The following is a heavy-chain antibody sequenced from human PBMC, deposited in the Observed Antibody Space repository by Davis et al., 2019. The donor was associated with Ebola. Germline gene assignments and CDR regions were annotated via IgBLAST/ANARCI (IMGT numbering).Heavy chain of an antibody. CDR1: GFTFSDYY. D-gene: IGHD1-26*01. CDR3: ARSTWMGATPLDY. CDR2: ISHDGTNK. Sequence: PGGSLRLSCEVSGFTFSDYYMSWIRQAPGKGLKWVAVISHDGTNKYYADSVKGRFTVSRDNSKNTVYLEMNGLRPEDTSQYYCARSTWMGATPLDYWGQGTLLTVSP. J-gene: IGHJ4*02. V-gene: IGHV3-30-3*01.